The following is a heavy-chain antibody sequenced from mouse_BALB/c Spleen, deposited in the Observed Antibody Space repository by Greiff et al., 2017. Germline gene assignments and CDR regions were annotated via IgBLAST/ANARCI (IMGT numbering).Heavy chain of an antibody. CDR1: GYAFSSSW. J-gene: IGHJ4*01. CDR3: TRYGNYAMDY. V-gene: IGHV1-82*01. D-gene: IGHD2-1*01. Sequence: QVQLQQSGPELVKPGASVKISCKASGYAFSSSWMNWVKQRPGQGLEWIGRIYPGDGDTNYNGKFKGKATLTADKSSSTAFMQLSSLTSVDSAVYFCTRYGNYAMDYWGQGTSVTVSS. CDR2: IYPGDGDT.